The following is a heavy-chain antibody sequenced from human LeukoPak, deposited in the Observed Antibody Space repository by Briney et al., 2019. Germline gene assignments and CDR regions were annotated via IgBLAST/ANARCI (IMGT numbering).Heavy chain of an antibody. CDR2: IWYDGSNK. J-gene: IGHJ4*02. Sequence: TGGSLRLSCAASGFTFSSYGMHWVRQAPGKGLEWVAVIWYDGSNKYYADSVKGRFTISRDNSKNTLYLQMNSLRAEDTAVYYCAGEMATYGPLDYWGQGTLVTVSS. D-gene: IGHD5-12*01. CDR3: AGEMATYGPLDY. CDR1: GFTFSSYG. V-gene: IGHV3-33*01.